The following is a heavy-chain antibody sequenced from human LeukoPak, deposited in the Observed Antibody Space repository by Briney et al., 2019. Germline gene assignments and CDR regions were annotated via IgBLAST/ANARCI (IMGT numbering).Heavy chain of an antibody. V-gene: IGHV4-59*01. Sequence: SETLSLTCTVSGGSISNYYWSWIRQPPGKGLEWIGYMYYSGSTNYNPSLKSRVTISVDTSKNQFSLKLSSVTAADTAVYYCARGPPYIVVVTAIGFFDSWGQGTLVTVSS. J-gene: IGHJ4*02. D-gene: IGHD2-21*02. CDR2: MYYSGST. CDR1: GGSISNYY. CDR3: ARGPPYIVVVTAIGFFDS.